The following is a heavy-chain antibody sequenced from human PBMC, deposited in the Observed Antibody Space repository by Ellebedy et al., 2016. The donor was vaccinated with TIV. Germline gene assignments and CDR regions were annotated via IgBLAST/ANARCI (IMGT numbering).Heavy chain of an antibody. D-gene: IGHD3-10*01. CDR2: IKKDGSEK. CDR1: GFTFSSYW. CDR3: ARDVFRYGVIGH. Sequence: GGSLRLXXAASGFTFSSYWMSWVRQALGKGLEWVANIKKDGSEKYYVDSVKGRFTISRDNAKNSLYLQMNSLRAEDTAVYYCARDVFRYGVIGHWGQGTLVTVSS. V-gene: IGHV3-7*01. J-gene: IGHJ4*02.